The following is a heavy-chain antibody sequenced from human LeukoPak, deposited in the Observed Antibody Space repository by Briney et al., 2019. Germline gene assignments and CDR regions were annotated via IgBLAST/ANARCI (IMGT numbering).Heavy chain of an antibody. Sequence: QTGGSLRLSCAASGITFSSYWMSWVRQAPGKGLEWVANIKQDGSEKYYVDSVKGRFTISRDNAKNSLYLQMNSLRAEDTAIYYCAKKVGLVSAPLYYFDVWGQGTLVTVSS. D-gene: IGHD5/OR15-5a*01. CDR3: AKKVGLVSAPLYYFDV. J-gene: IGHJ4*02. V-gene: IGHV3-7*03. CDR1: GITFSSYW. CDR2: IKQDGSEK.